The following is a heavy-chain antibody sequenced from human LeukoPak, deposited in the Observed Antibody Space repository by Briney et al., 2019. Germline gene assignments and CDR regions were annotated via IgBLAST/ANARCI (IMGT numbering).Heavy chain of an antibody. V-gene: IGHV3-21*01. J-gene: IGHJ4*02. D-gene: IGHD6-19*01. CDR3: ARARAVAGFDY. CDR1: GSTFSSYS. CDR2: ISSSSSYI. Sequence: GGSLRLSCAASGSTFSSYSMNWVRQAPGKGLEWVSSISSSSSYIYYADSVKGRFTISRDNAKNSLYLQMNSLRAEDTAVYYCARARAVAGFDYWGQGTLVTVSS.